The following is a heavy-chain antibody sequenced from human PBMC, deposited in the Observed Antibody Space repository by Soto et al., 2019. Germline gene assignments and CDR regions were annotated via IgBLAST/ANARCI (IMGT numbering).Heavy chain of an antibody. CDR3: ARGAGGNWASFEI. Sequence: QVQLVQSGAEVKKPGASVKVSCKPSGYTFSSYAISWVRQAPGQGLEWMGWISAYSDNTNNVQKLQGRVTMTKDTSTSTAYMELKSLRSDDTAVYYCARGAGGNWASFEIWGQGTMVTVSS. CDR2: ISAYSDNT. D-gene: IGHD2-21*01. J-gene: IGHJ3*02. V-gene: IGHV1-18*01. CDR1: GYTFSSYA.